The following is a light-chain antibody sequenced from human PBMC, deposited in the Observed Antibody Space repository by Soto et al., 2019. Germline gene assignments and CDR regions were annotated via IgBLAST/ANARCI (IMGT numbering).Light chain of an antibody. CDR3: HQHEPYLP. Sequence: RASQSISTWLAWYQQKSGKAPKLLIYKTSSVESGVPSRFSGSVSGTDFTLTISTLQADDFASYSGHQHEPYLPFGQGTKLEIK. CDR1: QSISTW. CDR2: KTS. J-gene: IGKJ1*01. V-gene: IGKV1-5*03.